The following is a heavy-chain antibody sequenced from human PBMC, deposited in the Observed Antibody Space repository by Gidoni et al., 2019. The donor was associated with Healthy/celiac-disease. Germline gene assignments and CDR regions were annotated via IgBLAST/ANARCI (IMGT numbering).Heavy chain of an antibody. CDR1: GFTFTSSA. V-gene: IGHV1-58*02. D-gene: IGHD4-17*01. Sequence: QMQLVQSGPEVKKPGTSVKVSCKASGFTFTSSAMQWVRQARGQRLEWIGWIVVGSGNTNYAQKFQERVTITRDMSTSTAYMELSSLRSEDTAVYYCAAQSSPDYGDYGMDVWGQGTTVTVSS. CDR2: IVVGSGNT. J-gene: IGHJ6*02. CDR3: AAQSSPDYGDYGMDV.